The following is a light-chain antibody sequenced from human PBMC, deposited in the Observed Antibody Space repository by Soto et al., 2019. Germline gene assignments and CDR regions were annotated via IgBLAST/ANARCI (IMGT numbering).Light chain of an antibody. CDR3: QQLNRT. V-gene: IGKV1-9*01. J-gene: IGKJ4*01. CDR2: AAY. CDR1: QGISNY. Sequence: DIQLTQSPSFLSASVGDRVTITCRASQGISNYLAWYQQKPGKAPKLLISAAYTLQSGVPSRFSGSGSGTEFTLTVSSLQPEDFATYYCQQLNRTFGGGTKVDIK.